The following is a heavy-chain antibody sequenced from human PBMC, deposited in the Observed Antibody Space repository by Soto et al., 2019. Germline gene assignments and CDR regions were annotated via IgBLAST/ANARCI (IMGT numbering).Heavy chain of an antibody. CDR1: GFTFTSYS. CDR2: IQQDGSEK. CDR3: ARESEDLTSNFDY. V-gene: IGHV3-7*03. J-gene: IGHJ4*02. Sequence: VQLVESGGGLVQPGGSLRLSCAVSGFTFTSYSMSWVRQAPGEGLEWVANIQQDGSEKYYVDSVKGRFTISRDNAKNSLYLQMNSLRAEDTAVYYCARESEDLTSNFDYWGQGTLVTVSS.